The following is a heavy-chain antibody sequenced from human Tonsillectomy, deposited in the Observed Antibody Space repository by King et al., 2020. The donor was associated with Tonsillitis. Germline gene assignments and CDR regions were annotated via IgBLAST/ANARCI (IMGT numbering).Heavy chain of an antibody. J-gene: IGHJ3*02. CDR2: IYWDDDK. D-gene: IGHD5-18*01. CDR3: AHRGRGGGYSYGRDAFDI. Sequence: SLTLTCTFSGFSLSTSGVGVGWIRQPPGKALEWLALIYWDDDKRYSPSLKSRLTIPKDTSKNQVVLTMTNMDPVDTATYYCAHRGRGGGYSYGRDAFDIWGQGTMVTVSS. CDR1: GFSLSTSGVG. V-gene: IGHV2-5*02.